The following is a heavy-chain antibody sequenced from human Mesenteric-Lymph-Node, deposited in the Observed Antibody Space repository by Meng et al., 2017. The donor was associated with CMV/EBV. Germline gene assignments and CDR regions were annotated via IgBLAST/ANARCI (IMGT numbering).Heavy chain of an antibody. V-gene: IGHV3-23*05. J-gene: IGHJ6*02. CDR3: AKGSHGMDV. CDR1: GFTFSSYA. CDR2: IYSGGSRT. Sequence: GESLKISCAASGFTFSSYAMSWVRQAPGKGLEWVSTIYSGGSRTYYADSVKGRFTISRDNSKNTLYLQMNSLRAEDTAVYYCAKGSHGMDVWGQGTTVTVSS.